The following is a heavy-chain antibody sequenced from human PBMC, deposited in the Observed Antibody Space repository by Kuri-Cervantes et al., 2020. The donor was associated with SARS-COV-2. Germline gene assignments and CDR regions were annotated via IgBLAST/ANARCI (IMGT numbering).Heavy chain of an antibody. Sequence: GESLKISCAASGFTFSSYGMHWVRQAPGKGLEWAAVISYDGSNKYYADSVKGRFTISRDNSKNTLYLQMNSLRAEDTAVYYCAGDCSGGSCHFDYWGQGTLVTVSS. V-gene: IGHV3-30*03. J-gene: IGHJ4*02. CDR3: AGDCSGGSCHFDY. CDR2: ISYDGSNK. D-gene: IGHD2-15*01. CDR1: GFTFSSYG.